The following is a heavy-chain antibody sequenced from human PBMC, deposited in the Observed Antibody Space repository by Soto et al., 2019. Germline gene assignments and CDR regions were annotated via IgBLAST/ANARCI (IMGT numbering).Heavy chain of an antibody. CDR1: GFTFSSYA. V-gene: IGHV3-23*01. D-gene: IGHD6-13*01. Sequence: GGSLRLSCAASGFTFSSYAMSWVRQAPGKGLEWVSAISGSGGSTYYADSVKGRFTISRDNSKNTLYLQMNSLRAEDTAVYYCAKEGGYSSSWYENWFDPWGQGTLVTFSS. J-gene: IGHJ5*02. CDR3: AKEGGYSSSWYENWFDP. CDR2: ISGSGGST.